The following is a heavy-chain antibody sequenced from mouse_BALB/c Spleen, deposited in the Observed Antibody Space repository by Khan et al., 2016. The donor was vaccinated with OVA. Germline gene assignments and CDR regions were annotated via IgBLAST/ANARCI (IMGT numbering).Heavy chain of an antibody. V-gene: IGHV1-20*02. Sequence: VQLKESGPELVKPGASVKISCKASGYSFTGYFMNWVMQSHGKSLEWIGRINPHIGETFYNQKFVGKATLTVDESSSTAHMGLRSLASEDSAVYFCARKNGSDFDYWGQGTTLTVSS. D-gene: IGHD1-1*01. CDR3: ARKNGSDFDY. J-gene: IGHJ2*01. CDR2: INPHIGET. CDR1: GYSFTGYF.